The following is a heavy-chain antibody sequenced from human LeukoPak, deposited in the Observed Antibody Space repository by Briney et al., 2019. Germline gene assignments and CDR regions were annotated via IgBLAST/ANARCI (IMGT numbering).Heavy chain of an antibody. CDR3: ASSSSGWSRQDY. CDR2: IYYSGNT. V-gene: IGHV4-31*03. Sequence: SETLSLTCTVSGGSINSNDYYWSWIRQHPGKGLEWIGYIYYSGNTYYNPSLKSRVTISVDTSKNQFSLKLSSVTAADTAVYYCASSSSGWSRQDYWGQGTLVTVSS. CDR1: GGSINSNDYY. D-gene: IGHD6-19*01. J-gene: IGHJ4*02.